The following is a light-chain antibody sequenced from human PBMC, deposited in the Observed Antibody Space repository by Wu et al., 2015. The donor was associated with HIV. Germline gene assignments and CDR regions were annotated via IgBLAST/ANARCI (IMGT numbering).Light chain of an antibody. Sequence: EVVLTQSPGTLSLSPGERATLSCRASQRVSSSYLAWYQQKPGQAPRLLIYGASRRATGVPDRFSGSGSGTDFTLTISRLEPEDFAVYYCQQYGSSPRSFGQGTKLEIK. V-gene: IGKV3-20*01. J-gene: IGKJ2*03. CDR3: QQYGSSPRS. CDR1: QRVSSSY. CDR2: GAS.